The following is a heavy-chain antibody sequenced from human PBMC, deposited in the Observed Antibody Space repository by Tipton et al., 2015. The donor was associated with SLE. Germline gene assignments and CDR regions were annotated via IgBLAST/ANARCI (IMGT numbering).Heavy chain of an antibody. J-gene: IGHJ6*03. CDR2: IYHSGTT. Sequence: TLSLTCAVYGGSFSGYYWSWIRQHPGKGLEWIGYIYHSGTTYYNPSLKSRVTISVDTSNNQFSLKLSSVTAADTAVYYCARGQCTSCYYYYMDVWGKGTTVTVSS. CDR3: ARGQCTSCYYYYMDV. D-gene: IGHD2-2*01. V-gene: IGHV4-34*01. CDR1: GGSFSGYY.